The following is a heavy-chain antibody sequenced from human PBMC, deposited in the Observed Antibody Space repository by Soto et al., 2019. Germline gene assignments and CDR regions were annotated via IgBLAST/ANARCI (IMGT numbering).Heavy chain of an antibody. CDR1: GYTFTSYA. V-gene: IGHV1-3*01. D-gene: IGHD3-3*01. CDR2: INAGNGNT. Sequence: ASVKVSCKASGYTFTSYAMHWVRQAPGQRLEWMGWINAGNGNTKYSQKFQGRVTITRDTSASTAYMELSSLRSEDTAVYYCARHRFLGWLRNYYGMDVWGQGTTVTVSS. CDR3: ARHRFLGWLRNYYGMDV. J-gene: IGHJ6*02.